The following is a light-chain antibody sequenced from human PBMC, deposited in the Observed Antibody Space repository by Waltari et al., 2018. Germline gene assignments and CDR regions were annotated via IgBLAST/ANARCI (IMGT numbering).Light chain of an antibody. V-gene: IGLV1-47*01. J-gene: IGLJ2*01. CDR2: KPN. Sequence: QSVLTQPPSASGSPWQRVSISCSRSGSNCGGNYVSWYQQFPGSAPNVLLYKPNPRPSGVPDRFSGSKSGTSGSLSISGLRSEDEAEYYCASWDDDVSGVVFGGGTKLTVL. CDR3: ASWDDDVSGVV. CDR1: GSNCGGNY.